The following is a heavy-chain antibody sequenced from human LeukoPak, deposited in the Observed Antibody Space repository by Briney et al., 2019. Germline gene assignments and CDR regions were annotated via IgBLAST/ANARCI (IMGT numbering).Heavy chain of an antibody. CDR1: GYTFTSYA. V-gene: IGHV1-2*02. CDR2: MNPNSGNT. Sequence: ASVKVSCKASGYTFTSYAMAWVRQAPGQGLEWMGWMNPNSGNTGYAQKFQGRVTMTRDTSISTAYMELSRLRSDDTAVYYCARGGSYKNDASDIWGQGTMVTVSS. CDR3: ARGGSYKNDASDI. D-gene: IGHD1-26*01. J-gene: IGHJ3*02.